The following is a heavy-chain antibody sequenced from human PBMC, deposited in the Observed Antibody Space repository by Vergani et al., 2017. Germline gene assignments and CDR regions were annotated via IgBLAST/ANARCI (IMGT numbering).Heavy chain of an antibody. D-gene: IGHD2-15*01. CDR2: ISGSVGNT. V-gene: IGHV3-23*01. J-gene: IGHJ4*02. CDR1: GFTFYNYA. CDR3: ATGGXCSGGRCYRHFEF. Sequence: EVQLLESGGGLVQPGGSLRLSCAASGFTFYNYAMTWVRQAPGKGLEWVAGISGSVGNTYYADSVKGRFTISRDNSKATVSLQMNSLRAEDTAVYYCATGGXCSGGRCYRHFEFWGRGTLVTVSS.